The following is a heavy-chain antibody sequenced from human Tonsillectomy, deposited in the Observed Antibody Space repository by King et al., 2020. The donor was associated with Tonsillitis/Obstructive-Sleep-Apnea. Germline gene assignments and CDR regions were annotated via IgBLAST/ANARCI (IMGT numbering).Heavy chain of an antibody. CDR2: IWYDGSNK. CDR1: GFTFSSYG. V-gene: IGHV3-33*01. CDR3: ASHSIAAAGTPGTFDI. Sequence: VQLVESGGGVVQPGRSLRLSCAASGFTFSSYGMHWVRQAPGKGLEWVAVIWYDGSNKYYADSVKGRFTISRVNSKNTLYLQMNSLRAEDTAVYYCASHSIAAAGTPGTFDIWGQGTMVTVSS. D-gene: IGHD6-13*01. J-gene: IGHJ3*02.